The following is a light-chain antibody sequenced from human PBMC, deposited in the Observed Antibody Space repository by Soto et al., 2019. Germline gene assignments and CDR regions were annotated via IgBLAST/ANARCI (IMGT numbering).Light chain of an antibody. CDR1: SSDVGNYNL. CDR3: CSYGGINSFYV. Sequence: QSVLTQPASVSGSPGQSITVSCNGTSSDVGNYNLVSWYQQYPGKAPKLMIYEATKRPSGVSNRFSASKSGNTASLTISGLQADDEADYYCCSYGGINSFYVFGTGTKVTVL. J-gene: IGLJ1*01. CDR2: EAT. V-gene: IGLV2-23*01.